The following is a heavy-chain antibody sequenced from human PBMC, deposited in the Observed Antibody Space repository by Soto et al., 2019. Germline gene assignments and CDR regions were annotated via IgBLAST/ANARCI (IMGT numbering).Heavy chain of an antibody. D-gene: IGHD4-4*01. CDR3: ARTVTNIYYYGMDV. CDR2: ISSSSSYT. V-gene: IGHV3-11*06. Sequence: GSLRLSCAASGFTFSDYYMSWIRQAPGKGLEWVSYISSSSSYTNYADSVKGRFTISRDNAKNSLYLQMNSLRAEDTAVYYCARTVTNIYYYGMDVWGQGTTVTVSS. CDR1: GFTFSDYY. J-gene: IGHJ6*02.